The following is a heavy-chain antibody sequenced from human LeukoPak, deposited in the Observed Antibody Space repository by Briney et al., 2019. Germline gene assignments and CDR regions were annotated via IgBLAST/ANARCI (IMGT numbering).Heavy chain of an antibody. Sequence: ASVKVSCKTSGYTFTNYGISWVRQAPGQGLEWIGWISAYSGNTNYAQKFQGRVTMTTDTSTTTAYMELRSLGSDDTALYYCARDAYDLPDYWGQGTLVTVSS. V-gene: IGHV1-18*01. CDR2: ISAYSGNT. D-gene: IGHD3-3*01. CDR1: GYTFTNYG. J-gene: IGHJ4*02. CDR3: ARDAYDLPDY.